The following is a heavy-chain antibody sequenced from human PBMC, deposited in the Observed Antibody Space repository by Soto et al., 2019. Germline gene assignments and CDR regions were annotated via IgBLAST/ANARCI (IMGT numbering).Heavy chain of an antibody. D-gene: IGHD5-12*01. Sequence: SVKVSCKASGGTFSSYAISWVRQAPGQGLEWMGGIIPIFGTANYAQKFQGRVTITADKSTSTAYMELSSLRSEDTAVYYCARDREMATSTGDAFDIWGQGTMVTVSS. J-gene: IGHJ3*02. CDR2: IIPIFGTA. CDR1: GGTFSSYA. CDR3: ARDREMATSTGDAFDI. V-gene: IGHV1-69*06.